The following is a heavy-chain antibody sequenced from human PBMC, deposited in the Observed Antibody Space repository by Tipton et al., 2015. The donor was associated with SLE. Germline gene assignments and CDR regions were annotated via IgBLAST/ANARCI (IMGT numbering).Heavy chain of an antibody. J-gene: IGHJ3*02. CDR2: ISYDGSNK. CDR3: ARGGSSGWYSDAFDI. Sequence: RSLRLSCAASGFTFSSYAMHWVRQAPGKGLEWVAVISYDGSNKYYADSVKGRFTISRDNSKNTLYLQMNSLRAEDTAVYYCARGGSSGWYSDAFDIWGQGTMVTVSS. V-gene: IGHV3-30-3*01. D-gene: IGHD6-19*01. CDR1: GFTFSSYA.